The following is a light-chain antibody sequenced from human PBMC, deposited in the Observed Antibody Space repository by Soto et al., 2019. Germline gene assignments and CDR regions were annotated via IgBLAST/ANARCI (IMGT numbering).Light chain of an antibody. Sequence: QSVLTQPASVSGYPGQSITISCTGTSSDVGSYNLVSWYQQHPGKAPKLMIYEGSKRPSGVSNRFSGSKSGNTASLTISGLQAEDEADYYCCSYAGSSTSVVFGGGTKLTVL. J-gene: IGLJ2*01. CDR3: CSYAGSSTSVV. CDR1: SSDVGSYNL. CDR2: EGS. V-gene: IGLV2-23*01.